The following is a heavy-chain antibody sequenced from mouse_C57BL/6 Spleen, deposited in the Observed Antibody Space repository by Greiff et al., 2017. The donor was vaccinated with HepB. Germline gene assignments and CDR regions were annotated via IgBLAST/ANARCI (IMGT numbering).Heavy chain of an antibody. D-gene: IGHD2-4*01. J-gene: IGHJ3*01. CDR2: IHPNSGST. CDR3: ARDYDYSFAY. Sequence: VQLQQPGAELVKPGASVKLSCKASGYTFTSYWMHWVKQRPGQGLEWIGMIHPNSGSTNYNEKFKSKATLTVDKSSSTAYMQLSSLTSDDSAVYYCARDYDYSFAYWGQGTLVTVSA. V-gene: IGHV1-64*01. CDR1: GYTFTSYW.